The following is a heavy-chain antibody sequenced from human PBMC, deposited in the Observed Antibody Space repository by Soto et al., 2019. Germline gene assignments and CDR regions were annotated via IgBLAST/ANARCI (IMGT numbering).Heavy chain of an antibody. Sequence: QVQLVQSGAEVKEPGASVRLSCKASGYNFNDYYIHWVREAPGQGLEWMGWINPQTGGTSYAQKFQGRVTLSRDTSINTAYLELTRVRFDDAAVYFCARERYQVISDGMDVWGQGTTVTVSS. J-gene: IGHJ6*02. D-gene: IGHD2-2*01. CDR2: INPQTGGT. CDR1: GYNFNDYY. CDR3: ARERYQVISDGMDV. V-gene: IGHV1-2*02.